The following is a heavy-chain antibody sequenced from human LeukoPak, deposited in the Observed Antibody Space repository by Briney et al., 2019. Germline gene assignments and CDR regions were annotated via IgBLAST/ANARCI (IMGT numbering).Heavy chain of an antibody. CDR3: ARGDYYYGSGSPYYFDY. CDR1: GYTGTSYY. J-gene: IGHJ4*02. D-gene: IGHD3-10*01. Sequence: AASVKVSCKASGYTGTSYYMHWVRGATGHGLEWMGWINPNSGGTSYAQKFQGRVTMTRDTSMSTAYMELSRLRSDDTAVYYCARGDYYYGSGSPYYFDYWGQGTLVTVSS. CDR2: INPNSGGT. V-gene: IGHV1-2*02.